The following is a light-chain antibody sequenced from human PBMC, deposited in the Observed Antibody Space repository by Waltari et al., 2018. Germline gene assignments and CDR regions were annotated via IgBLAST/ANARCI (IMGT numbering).Light chain of an antibody. CDR2: AAS. CDR3: QQSSSTPPWT. Sequence: DIQMTQSPSSLSASVGDRVTIPCRASQSVSSYLNWYQQKPGKAPRRLIYAASSLQSGVPSRFSGSGSGTDFALTISSLQPEDFATYYCQQSSSTPPWTFGQGTKVEIK. CDR1: QSVSSY. J-gene: IGKJ1*01. V-gene: IGKV1-39*01.